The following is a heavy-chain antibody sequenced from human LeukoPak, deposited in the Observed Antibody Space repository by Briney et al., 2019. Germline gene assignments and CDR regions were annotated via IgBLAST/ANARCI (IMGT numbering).Heavy chain of an antibody. Sequence: GGSLRLSCAASGFTFSNYWMYWVRQAPGKGLVWVSQINSYGNTTTYADSVKGRFTISRDNAKNSLYLQMNSLRAEDTAVYYCAREPYYYDSSGYWAAFDIWGQGTMVTVSS. J-gene: IGHJ3*02. V-gene: IGHV3-74*01. CDR1: GFTFSNYW. CDR3: AREPYYYDSSGYWAAFDI. D-gene: IGHD3-22*01. CDR2: INSYGNTT.